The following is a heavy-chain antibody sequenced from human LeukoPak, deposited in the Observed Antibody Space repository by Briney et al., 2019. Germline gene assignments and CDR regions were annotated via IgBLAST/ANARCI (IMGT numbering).Heavy chain of an antibody. Sequence: PGGSLRLSCTVSGFTVSSNSMSWVRQAPGKGLEWVSFIYSGTIHYSDSVKGRFTISRDNSKDTLFLQVNSLRADDTAVYYCARGGGIAAYFDYWGQGTLVTVSS. V-gene: IGHV3-66*03. CDR3: ARGGGIAAYFDY. CDR2: IYSGTI. CDR1: GFTVSSNS. J-gene: IGHJ4*02. D-gene: IGHD6-13*01.